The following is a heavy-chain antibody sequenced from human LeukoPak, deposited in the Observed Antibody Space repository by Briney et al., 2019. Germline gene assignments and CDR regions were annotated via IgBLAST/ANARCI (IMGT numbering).Heavy chain of an antibody. V-gene: IGHV3-20*04. CDR3: ASSSRSWISPLDY. Sequence: GGSLRLSCVASGFTFDDYGMSWVRQGPGKGLEWVSAINRNADSTGYADSVKGRFTISRDNAKNSLFLQMNSLRAEDTALYYCASSSRSWISPLDYWGQGTLVTVSS. CDR1: GFTFDDYG. CDR2: INRNADST. J-gene: IGHJ4*02. D-gene: IGHD6-13*01.